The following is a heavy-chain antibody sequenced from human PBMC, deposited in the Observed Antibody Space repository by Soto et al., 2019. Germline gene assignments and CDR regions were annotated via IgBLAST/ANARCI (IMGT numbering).Heavy chain of an antibody. V-gene: IGHV3-66*01. D-gene: IGHD5-18*01. Sequence: EVQLVESGGGLVQPGGSLRLSCAASGFTVSSNYMSWVRQAPGKGLEWVSVIYSGGSTYYADSVKGRFTISRDNSKNTLYLQMTSAGAGDTAGDYCAREDSYAYYYYYAMDGWGQGTTVTVSS. CDR3: AREDSYAYYYYYAMDG. CDR1: GFTVSSNY. CDR2: IYSGGST. J-gene: IGHJ6*02.